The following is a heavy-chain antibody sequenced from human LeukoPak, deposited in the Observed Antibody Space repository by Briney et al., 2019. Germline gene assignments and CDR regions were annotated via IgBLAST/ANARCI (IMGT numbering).Heavy chain of an antibody. J-gene: IGHJ4*02. V-gene: IGHV5-51*01. CDR3: ARNGYYDSSGPTPPFDY. CDR2: IYPGDSDT. D-gene: IGHD3-22*01. CDR1: GYSFTSYW. Sequence: GESLKISCKGSGYSFTSYWSGWVRQMPGKGLEWMGIIYPGDSDTRYSPSFQGQVTISADKSISTAYLQWSSLKASDTAMYYCARNGYYDSSGPTPPFDYWGQGTLVTVSS.